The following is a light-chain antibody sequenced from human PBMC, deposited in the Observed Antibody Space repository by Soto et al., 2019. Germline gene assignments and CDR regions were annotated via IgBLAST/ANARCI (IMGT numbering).Light chain of an antibody. J-gene: IGLJ2*01. Sequence: SYELTQPPSVSVSPGQTASITCSGDKLGQKFAGWYQQKPGQSPVVVIYQNSQRPSGIPERFSGSNSGNTATLTISGTQAMDEADYYCLAWDSYTVVFGGGTKLTVL. CDR3: LAWDSYTVV. CDR2: QNS. V-gene: IGLV3-1*01. CDR1: KLGQKF.